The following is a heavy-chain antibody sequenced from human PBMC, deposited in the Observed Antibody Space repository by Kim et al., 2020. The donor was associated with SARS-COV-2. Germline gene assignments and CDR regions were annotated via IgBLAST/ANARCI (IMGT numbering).Heavy chain of an antibody. J-gene: IGHJ4*02. Sequence: GGSLRLSCAASGFTFSSYGMSWVRQAPGKGLQWVSGISGSGGNTYYADSVKGRFTISRDNSKNTLYLHIISLRAEDTAVYYCAKATDNWNYENYFDYWGQGTLVTVSS. D-gene: IGHD1-7*01. V-gene: IGHV3-23*01. CDR2: ISGSGGNT. CDR3: AKATDNWNYENYFDY. CDR1: GFTFSSYG.